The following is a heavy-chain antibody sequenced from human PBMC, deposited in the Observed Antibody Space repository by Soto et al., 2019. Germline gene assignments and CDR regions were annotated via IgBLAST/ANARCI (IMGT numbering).Heavy chain of an antibody. D-gene: IGHD6-13*01. CDR1: GFSLSTSGVG. Sequence: QITLKESGPTLVKPTQTLTLTCTFSGFSLSTSGVGVGWIRQPPGKALEWLALIYWDDDKRYSPSLKSRLTITKDPSKHQVVLTMTNMDPVDTATYYCASSWYSPSVDYWGQGTLVTVSS. CDR2: IYWDDDK. J-gene: IGHJ4*02. CDR3: ASSWYSPSVDY. V-gene: IGHV2-5*02.